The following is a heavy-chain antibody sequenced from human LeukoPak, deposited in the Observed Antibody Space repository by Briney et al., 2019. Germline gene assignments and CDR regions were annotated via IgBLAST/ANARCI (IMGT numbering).Heavy chain of an antibody. Sequence: GGSLRLSCVASGFTFSSYWMHWVRQDPRKGLVWVSRINGDGRNINYADSVRGRFTISRDNAKNTLYLQMNSLRAEDTAVYYCATDYGGTNGEFDYWGQGTLVTVSS. V-gene: IGHV3-74*01. CDR2: INGDGRNI. J-gene: IGHJ4*02. D-gene: IGHD4-23*01. CDR1: GFTFSSYW. CDR3: ATDYGGTNGEFDY.